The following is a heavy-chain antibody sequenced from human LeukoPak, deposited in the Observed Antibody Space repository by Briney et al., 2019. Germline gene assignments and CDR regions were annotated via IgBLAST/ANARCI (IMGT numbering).Heavy chain of an antibody. CDR2: IYYSGDT. J-gene: IGHJ4*02. CDR3: ARGITIFGVVISRIGHYFDY. D-gene: IGHD3-3*01. CDR1: GASISSGNYY. Sequence: SETLSLTCTVSGASISSGNYYWGWIRQPPGKGLEWLGSIYYSGDTYNNPPLKSRVTISVDTAKSQSSLRLTSMTAADTAVYYCARGITIFGVVISRIGHYFDYWGQGTLVTVSS. V-gene: IGHV4-39*07.